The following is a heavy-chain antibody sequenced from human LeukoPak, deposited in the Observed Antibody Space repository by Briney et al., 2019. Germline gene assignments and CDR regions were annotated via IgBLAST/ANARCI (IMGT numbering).Heavy chain of an antibody. CDR1: GFTFNIYW. CDR2: IYYSGST. V-gene: IGHV4-59*08. Sequence: GSLRLSCAASGFTFNIYWMSWIRQPPGKGLEWIGYIYYSGSTNYNPSLKSRVTISVDTSKNQFSLKLSSVTAADTAVYYCARDYGMDVWGQGTTVTVSS. CDR3: ARDYGMDV. J-gene: IGHJ6*02.